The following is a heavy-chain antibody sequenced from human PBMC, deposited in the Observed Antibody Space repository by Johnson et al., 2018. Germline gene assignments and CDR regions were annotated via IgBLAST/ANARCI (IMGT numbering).Heavy chain of an antibody. CDR1: GFTLSNYA. J-gene: IGHJ3*02. Sequence: QVQLVESGGGVVQXGGSLRLSCAASGFTLSNYAMHWVRQAPGKGLEWVAAITYDGSNKYYADSVKGRFPISRDNSKNTLYLQLNSLRSEDTALYYCARETSRAGATTGDAFDIWGQGTMVTASS. D-gene: IGHD1-26*01. CDR2: ITYDGSNK. V-gene: IGHV3-30-3*01. CDR3: ARETSRAGATTGDAFDI.